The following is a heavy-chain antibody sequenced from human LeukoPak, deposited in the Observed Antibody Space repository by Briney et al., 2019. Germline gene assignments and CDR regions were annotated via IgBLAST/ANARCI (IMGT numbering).Heavy chain of an antibody. CDR3: ARDRKGLGSSSSGYYYYYYGMDV. D-gene: IGHD6-6*01. CDR1: GYTFTSYG. Sequence: ASVKVSCTASGYTFTSYGISWVRQAPGQGLEWMGWISAYNGNTNYAQKLQGRVTMTTDTSTSTAYMELRSLRSDDTAVYYCARDRKGLGSSSSGYYYYYYGMDVWGQGTTVTVSS. J-gene: IGHJ6*02. V-gene: IGHV1-18*01. CDR2: ISAYNGNT.